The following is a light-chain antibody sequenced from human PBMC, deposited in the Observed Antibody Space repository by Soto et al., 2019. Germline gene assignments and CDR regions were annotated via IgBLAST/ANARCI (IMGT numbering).Light chain of an antibody. CDR3: QQRSL. Sequence: EIVWTQSPATLSLSPGERATLSCRASQSVSSYLAWYQQKPGQAPRLLIYDASNRATGIPARFSGSGSGTDFTLTISRLEPEDFAVYYCQQRSLFGGGTKVEIK. J-gene: IGKJ4*02. V-gene: IGKV3-11*01. CDR1: QSVSSY. CDR2: DAS.